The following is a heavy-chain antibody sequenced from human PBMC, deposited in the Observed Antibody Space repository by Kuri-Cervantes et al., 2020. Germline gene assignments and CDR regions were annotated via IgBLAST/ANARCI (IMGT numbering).Heavy chain of an antibody. V-gene: IGHV3-53*05. D-gene: IGHD3-3*01. CDR1: GFIVSGNY. J-gene: IGHJ4*02. CDR3: ARGPLYDFWSGFPPDY. CDR2: IYSAGNT. Sequence: GESLKISCAASGFIVSGNYMSWVRQAPGKGLEWVSIIYSAGNTYYADSVKGRFTISRDNSKNTLYLQMNSLRAEDTAVYYCARGPLYDFWSGFPPDYWGQGTLVTVSS.